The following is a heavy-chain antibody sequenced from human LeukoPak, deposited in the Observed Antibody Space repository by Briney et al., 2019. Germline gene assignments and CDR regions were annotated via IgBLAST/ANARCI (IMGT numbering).Heavy chain of an antibody. CDR3: ARDTYYYGSGIDP. CDR2: IYYSGST. J-gene: IGHJ5*02. Sequence: PSETLSLTCTVSGGSISSYYWSWLRQPPGKGLEWIGYIYYSGSTNYNPSLKSRVTISVDTSKNQFSLKLSSVTAADTAVYYCARDTYYYGSGIDPWGQGTLVTVSS. D-gene: IGHD3-10*01. CDR1: GGSISSYY. V-gene: IGHV4-59*01.